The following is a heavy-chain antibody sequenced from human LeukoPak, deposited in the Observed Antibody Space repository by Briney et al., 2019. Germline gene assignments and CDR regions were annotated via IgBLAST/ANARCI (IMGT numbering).Heavy chain of an antibody. Sequence: PGGSLRLSCAASGFTFSSYSMNWVRHAPGKGLEWVATMTSSSTIYYADSVKGRFTISRDNAKNSLFLQMNSLRAEDTAVYYCAKFRSYVFDPWGQGTLVTVSS. CDR3: AKFRSYVFDP. V-gene: IGHV3-69-1*01. D-gene: IGHD2-21*01. J-gene: IGHJ5*02. CDR1: GFTFSSYS. CDR2: MTSSSTI.